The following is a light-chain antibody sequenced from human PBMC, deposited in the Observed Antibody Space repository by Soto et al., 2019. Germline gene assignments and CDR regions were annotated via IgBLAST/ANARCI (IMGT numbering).Light chain of an antibody. V-gene: IGKV1-8*01. CDR3: QHYYSYPWT. CDR2: AAS. Sequence: AIRMTQSPSSLSASTGDRVTITCRASQGVSTSLAWYQQKPGSAPKLLIYAASTLQSGVPSRFSGSGSGTNFTLTISCLQSEDFATYYCQHYYSYPWTFGQGTKVDIK. CDR1: QGVSTS. J-gene: IGKJ1*01.